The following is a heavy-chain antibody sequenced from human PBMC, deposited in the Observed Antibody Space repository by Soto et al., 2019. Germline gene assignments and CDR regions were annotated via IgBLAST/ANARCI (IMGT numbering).Heavy chain of an antibody. Sequence: QVQLVQSGAAVKKPGSSVKVSCKASGGTFNSYTISWVRQAPGQGLEWMGRIIPILDIANYAQKFQGRVTITADKSTSTAYMDLSSLRSEDTAVYYCARASSVAAAATVDYWGQGTLVTVSS. CDR1: GGTFNSYT. V-gene: IGHV1-69*02. CDR2: IIPILDIA. CDR3: ARASSVAAAATVDY. J-gene: IGHJ4*02. D-gene: IGHD6-13*01.